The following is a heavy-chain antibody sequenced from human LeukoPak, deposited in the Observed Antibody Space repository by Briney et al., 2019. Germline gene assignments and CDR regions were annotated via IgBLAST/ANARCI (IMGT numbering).Heavy chain of an antibody. V-gene: IGHV4-59*12. CDR1: GGSISSYY. Sequence: SETLSLTCTVSGGSISSYYWSWIRQPPGKGLEWIGYIYYSGSASYNPSLKSRVTISVDTSKNQFSLKLSSVTAADTAVYYCAREMATIPLLDYWGQGTLVTVSS. J-gene: IGHJ4*02. CDR2: IYYSGSA. D-gene: IGHD5-24*01. CDR3: AREMATIPLLDY.